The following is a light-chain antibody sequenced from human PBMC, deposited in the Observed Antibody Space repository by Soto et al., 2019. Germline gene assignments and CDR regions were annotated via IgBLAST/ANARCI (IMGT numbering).Light chain of an antibody. Sequence: QSALTQPASVSGSPGQSITISCTGTSSDVGGYNYVSWYQQHPGKAPKLMIYGVSNRPSGVSNRFSGSKSGNTASLTISGLQAEDEADYYCSSYTTVNTLVSFGTGTKVTGL. CDR3: SSYTTVNTLVS. CDR1: SSDVGGYNY. J-gene: IGLJ1*01. CDR2: GVS. V-gene: IGLV2-14*01.